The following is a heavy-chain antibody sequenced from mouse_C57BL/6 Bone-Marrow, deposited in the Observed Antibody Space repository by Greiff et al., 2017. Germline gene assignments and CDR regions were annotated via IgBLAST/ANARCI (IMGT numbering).Heavy chain of an antibody. CDR2: IHPSDSDT. CDR3: AISRIYYDYPNAMDY. Sequence: QVQLQQPGAELVKPGASVKVSCKASGYTFTSYWMHWVKQRPGQGLEWIGRIHPSDSDTNYNQKFKGTATLTVDKSSSTAYMQLSSLTSEDSAVYYCAISRIYYDYPNAMDYWGQGTSVTVSS. V-gene: IGHV1-74*01. J-gene: IGHJ4*01. D-gene: IGHD2-4*01. CDR1: GYTFTSYW.